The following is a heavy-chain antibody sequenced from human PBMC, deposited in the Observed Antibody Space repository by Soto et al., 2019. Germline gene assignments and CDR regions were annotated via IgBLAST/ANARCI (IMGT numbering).Heavy chain of an antibody. D-gene: IGHD6-13*01. CDR2: IYYSGST. V-gene: IGHV4-39*01. Sequence: PSETLSLTCTVSGGSISSSSYYWGWIRQPPGKGLEWIGSIYYSGSTYYNPSLKSRVTISVDTSKNQFSLKLSSVTAADTAVYYCACPGFRSSSVRYYYALDVWGPGTTVTVSS. J-gene: IGHJ6*02. CDR3: ACPGFRSSSVRYYYALDV. CDR1: GGSISSSSYY.